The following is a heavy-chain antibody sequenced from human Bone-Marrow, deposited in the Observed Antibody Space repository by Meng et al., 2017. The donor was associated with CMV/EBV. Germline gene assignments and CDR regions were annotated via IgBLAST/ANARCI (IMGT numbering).Heavy chain of an antibody. V-gene: IGHV3-53*01. CDR3: ATSGWGADYFDY. D-gene: IGHD6-19*01. CDR1: GFTVNNRY. Sequence: GGSLRLSCAGSGFTVNNRYMTWVRQSPGKGLEWVSVFSTGTSTYYADSVKGRFTISRDNSKNTLYLQMNSLRAEDTAVYYCATSGWGADYFDYWGQGTLVTVSS. J-gene: IGHJ4*02. CDR2: FSTGTST.